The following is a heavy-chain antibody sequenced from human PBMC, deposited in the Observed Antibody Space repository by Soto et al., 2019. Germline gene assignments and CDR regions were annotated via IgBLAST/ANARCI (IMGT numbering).Heavy chain of an antibody. V-gene: IGHV3-30*18. D-gene: IGHD3-3*01. CDR2: ISYGGSKT. CDR3: AKDLPAYYDFRSGYYGFGY. J-gene: IGHJ4*02. CDR1: AFTFSSFG. Sequence: QVQLVESGGGVVQPGRSLRLSCAASAFTFSSFGMHWVRQAPGKGLEWVAVISYGGSKTHYEDSVKGRFTISRDNSKNSRYREMICLRVEETAVYSCAKDLPAYYDFRSGYYGFGYWGLGTLVTVSS.